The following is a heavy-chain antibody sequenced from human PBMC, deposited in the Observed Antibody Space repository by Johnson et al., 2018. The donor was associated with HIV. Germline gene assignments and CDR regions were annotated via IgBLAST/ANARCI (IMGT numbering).Heavy chain of an antibody. CDR3: AKDLFRWELLPRAFDI. Sequence: QVQLVESGGDLVKPGGSLRLSCVASGFTFSNVWMTWVRQAPGKGLEWVSYISSSGSTIYYADSVKGRFTISRDNAKNSLYLQMNSLRAEDTALYYCAKDLFRWELLPRAFDIWGQGTMVTVSS. V-gene: IGHV3-11*01. D-gene: IGHD1-26*01. CDR1: GFTFSNVW. CDR2: ISSSGSTI. J-gene: IGHJ3*02.